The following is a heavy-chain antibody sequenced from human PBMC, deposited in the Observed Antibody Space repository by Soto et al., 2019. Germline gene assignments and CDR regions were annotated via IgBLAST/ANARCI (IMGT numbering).Heavy chain of an antibody. Sequence: SLRLSCTGSGFTFSDYAMSWFRQAPGKGLEWVGFIRKKVYGGTTEYAASVKGRFTMSRDDSKSIAYLQLNSLKIEDTAVYYCARAGWLVRLEFDYCGQGTLVTVSS. J-gene: IGHJ4*02. CDR1: GFTFSDYA. D-gene: IGHD6-19*01. V-gene: IGHV3-49*03. CDR3: ARAGWLVRLEFDY. CDR2: IRKKVYGGTT.